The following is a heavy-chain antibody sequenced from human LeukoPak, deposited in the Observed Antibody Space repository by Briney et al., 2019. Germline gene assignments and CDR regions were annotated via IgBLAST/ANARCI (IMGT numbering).Heavy chain of an antibody. Sequence: GASVKVSCKASGYTFTSNYIHWVRQAPGQGLEWMGIINPSGGSTSYAQKFQGRVTMTRDTSTSTVYMELSSLRSEDTAVYYCARGGPITYYDILTGSTYYFDYWGQGTLVTVSS. D-gene: IGHD3-9*01. V-gene: IGHV1-46*01. CDR3: ARGGPITYYDILTGSTYYFDY. CDR1: GYTFTSNY. J-gene: IGHJ4*02. CDR2: INPSGGST.